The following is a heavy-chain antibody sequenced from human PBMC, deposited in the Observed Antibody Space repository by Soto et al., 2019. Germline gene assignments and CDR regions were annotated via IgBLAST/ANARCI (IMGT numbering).Heavy chain of an antibody. V-gene: IGHV1-69*06. Sequence: QVQLVQSGAEVKKPGSSVKVSCKTSGGTFSSYAISWVRQAPGQGLEWMGGIIPIFGTANYAQKFQGRVTITADKSTSTAYMELSSLRSQVTAVYYCARDTLLWFGEPEGYDAFDIWGQGTMVTVSS. CDR3: ARDTLLWFGEPEGYDAFDI. CDR1: GGTFSSYA. J-gene: IGHJ3*02. D-gene: IGHD3-10*01. CDR2: IIPIFGTA.